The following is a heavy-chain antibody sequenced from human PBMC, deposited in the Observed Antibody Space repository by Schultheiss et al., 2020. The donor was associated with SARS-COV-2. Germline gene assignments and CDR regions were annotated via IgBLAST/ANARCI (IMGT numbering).Heavy chain of an antibody. CDR2: IKSKTDGGTT. J-gene: IGHJ4*02. V-gene: IGHV3-15*01. CDR3: AKGGDVLRFLEWLPLGVELGYFDY. Sequence: GGSLRLSCAASGFTFSNAWMSWVRQAPGKGLEWVGRIKSKTDGGTTDYAAPVKGRFTISRDDSKNTLYLQMNSLRAEDTAVYYCAKGGDVLRFLEWLPLGVELGYFDYWGQGTLVTVSS. CDR1: GFTFSNAW. D-gene: IGHD3-3*01.